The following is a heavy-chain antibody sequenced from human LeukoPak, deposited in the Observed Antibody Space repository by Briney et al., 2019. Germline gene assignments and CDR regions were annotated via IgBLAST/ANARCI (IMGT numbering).Heavy chain of an antibody. V-gene: IGHV1-18*01. CDR2: ISAYNINT. J-gene: IGHJ4*02. D-gene: IGHD2-2*01. CDR1: GYTFSNYG. CDR3: VSWAGYCSTNNCYATSLDY. Sequence: GASVKVSCKASGYTFSNYGISWMRRAPGQGLEWMGWISAYNINTNLAQKFQGRVTMTTDTSTSTAYMELRSLRSDDTAVYYCVSWAGYCSTNNCYATSLDYWGQGTLVTVSA.